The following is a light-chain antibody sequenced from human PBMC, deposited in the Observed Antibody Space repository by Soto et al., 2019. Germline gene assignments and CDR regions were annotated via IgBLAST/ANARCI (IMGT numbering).Light chain of an antibody. CDR3: QQLNRYPLT. J-gene: IGKJ3*01. CDR1: QGIGNY. Sequence: QLTQSPSFLSASVGDRVTITCRASQGIGNYLAWYQQKEGIAPKLLIYAASSLQSGVPSRFSGSGSGTEFSLTISDLQPDDSATYYCQQLNRYPLTFGPGTKVDLK. CDR2: AAS. V-gene: IGKV1-9*01.